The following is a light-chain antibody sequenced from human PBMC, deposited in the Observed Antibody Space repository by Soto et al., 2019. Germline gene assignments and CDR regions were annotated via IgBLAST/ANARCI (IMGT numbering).Light chain of an antibody. CDR2: AAS. J-gene: IGKJ4*01. CDR1: QRVSSW. V-gene: IGKV1-12*01. Sequence: DIQMTQSPASVSASVGDRVTITCRASQRVSSWLAWYQQKPGKAPNLLIYAASTLQSGVPSRFSGSGSGTDFTLTISSLQPEDFATYYCQQLNSYPLTFGGGTMVDIK. CDR3: QQLNSYPLT.